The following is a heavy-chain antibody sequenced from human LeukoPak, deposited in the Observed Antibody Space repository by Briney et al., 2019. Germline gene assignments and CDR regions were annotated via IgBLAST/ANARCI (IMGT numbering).Heavy chain of an antibody. J-gene: IGHJ5*02. CDR1: GFTFDDYA. D-gene: IGHD4-17*01. CDR3: AKGSDYGDYGVPLNNWFDP. CDR2: ISWNSGSI. Sequence: PGRSLRLSCAASGFTFDDYAMHWVRQAPGKGLEWVSGISWNSGSIGYADSVKGRFTISRDNAKNSLYLQMNSLRAEDTALYYCAKGSDYGDYGVPLNNWFDPWGQGTLVTVSS. V-gene: IGHV3-9*01.